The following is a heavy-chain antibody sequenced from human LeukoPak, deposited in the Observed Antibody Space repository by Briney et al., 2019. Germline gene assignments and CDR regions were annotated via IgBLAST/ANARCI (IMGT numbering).Heavy chain of an antibody. V-gene: IGHV3-23*01. CDR3: AKDPIFSGSYGVFDS. Sequence: GGSLRLSCAASGFTFSSCAMSWVRQAPGKGLEWVSTIIDSGNSLHYADSVEGRFTISRDNSKNTLYLQMNSLRAGDTAVYYCAKDPIFSGSYGVFDSWGQGTLVTVSS. D-gene: IGHD1-26*01. CDR1: GFTFSSCA. J-gene: IGHJ4*02. CDR2: IIDSGNSL.